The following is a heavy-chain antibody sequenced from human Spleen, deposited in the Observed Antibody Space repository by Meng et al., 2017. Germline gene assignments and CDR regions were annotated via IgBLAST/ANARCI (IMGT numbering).Heavy chain of an antibody. CDR1: GYSFTGYY. D-gene: IGHD1-20*01. CDR2: INPNSGGT. J-gene: IGHJ4*02. V-gene: IGHV1-2*02. CDR3: ARELYDWLQTLGY. Sequence: ASVKVSCKASGYSFTGYYIYWVRQAPGQGLEWMGWINPNSGGTKYAEKFQGRVTMTRDTSISTAYMELSGLRSDDMAVYYCARELYDWLQTLGYWGQGTLVTVSS.